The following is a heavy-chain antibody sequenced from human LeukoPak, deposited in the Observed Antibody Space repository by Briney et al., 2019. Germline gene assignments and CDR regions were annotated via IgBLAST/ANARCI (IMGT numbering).Heavy chain of an antibody. Sequence: ASVKVSYKPSGYTFNRYDINRVRQATGQGLEGMGGMNPNSVNTGYAKKFQGRVTMTRNTSISTAYMELRSLRSEETAVYYCARATLGMDVWGKGTTVTVSS. CDR2: MNPNSVNT. D-gene: IGHD1-1*01. CDR3: ARATLGMDV. J-gene: IGHJ6*04. V-gene: IGHV1-8*01. CDR1: GYTFNRYD.